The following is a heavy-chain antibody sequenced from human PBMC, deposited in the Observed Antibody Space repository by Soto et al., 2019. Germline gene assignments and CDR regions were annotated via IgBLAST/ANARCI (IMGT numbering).Heavy chain of an antibody. CDR3: PRVYRVAGLPSYHYGMGV. Sequence: QVQLVQSGAEVKKPGSSVKVSCKASGGTFSSYAISWVRQAPGQGLEWMGGMIPIFGTANYAQKFQGRVTITADEAKSKAYMELSSLRSEAKAVYYCPRVYRVAGLPSYHYGMGVWGQGTTVTGS. CDR2: MIPIFGTA. D-gene: IGHD6-6*01. J-gene: IGHJ6*02. CDR1: GGTFSSYA. V-gene: IGHV1-69*01.